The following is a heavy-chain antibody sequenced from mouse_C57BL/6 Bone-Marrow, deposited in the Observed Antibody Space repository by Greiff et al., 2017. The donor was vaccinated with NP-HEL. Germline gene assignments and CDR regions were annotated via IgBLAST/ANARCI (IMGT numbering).Heavy chain of an antibody. J-gene: IGHJ1*03. CDR2: INPNNGGT. Sequence: VQLQQSGPELVKPGASVKMSCKASGYTFTDYNMHWVKESHGKSLEWIGYINPNNGGTSYNQKFKGKATLTVNKSSSTAYMELRSLTSEDSAVYYCARGRSTTVPWYFDVWGTGTTVTVSS. CDR1: GYTFTDYN. CDR3: ARGRSTTVPWYFDV. V-gene: IGHV1-22*01. D-gene: IGHD1-1*01.